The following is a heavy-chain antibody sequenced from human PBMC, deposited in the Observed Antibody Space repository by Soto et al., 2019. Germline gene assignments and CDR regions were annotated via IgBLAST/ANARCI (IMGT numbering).Heavy chain of an antibody. CDR2: ISYDGSNK. CDR3: AKGPSGWPDNYYYYGMDV. V-gene: IGHV3-30*18. D-gene: IGHD6-19*01. CDR1: GFTFSSYG. J-gene: IGHJ6*02. Sequence: PGGSLRLSCAASGFTFSSYGMHWVRQAPGKGLEWVAVISYDGSNKYYADSVKGRFTISRDNSKNTLYLQMNSLRAEDTAVYYCAKGPSGWPDNYYYYGMDVWGQGTTVTVSS.